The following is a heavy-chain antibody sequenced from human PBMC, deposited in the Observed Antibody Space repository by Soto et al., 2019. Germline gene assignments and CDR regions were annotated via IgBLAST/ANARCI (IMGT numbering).Heavy chain of an antibody. CDR3: ARDTPRITMVRGVIPGGMDV. Sequence: ASETLSLTCTVSGGSISSGGYYWSWIRQHPGKGLEWIGYIYYSGSTYYNPSLKSRVTISVDTSKNQFSLKLSSVTAADTAVYYCARDTPRITMVRGVIPGGMDVWGQGTTVTVSS. CDR1: GGSISSGGYY. J-gene: IGHJ6*02. D-gene: IGHD3-10*01. V-gene: IGHV4-31*03. CDR2: IYYSGST.